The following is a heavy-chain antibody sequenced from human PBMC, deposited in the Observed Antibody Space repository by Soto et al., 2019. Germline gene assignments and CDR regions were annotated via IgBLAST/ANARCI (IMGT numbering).Heavy chain of an antibody. V-gene: IGHV4-59*01. J-gene: IGHJ4*02. CDR2: IYYSGST. CDR3: ARVIYFDY. D-gene: IGHD3-10*01. Sequence: SETLSLTCTVSGGCISSYYWSWIRQPPGKGLERIGYIYYSGSTNYNPSLKGRVTISVDTSQNQFSLKMSSVTAADTAVYYCARVIYFDYSGQGTLVT. CDR1: GGCISSYY.